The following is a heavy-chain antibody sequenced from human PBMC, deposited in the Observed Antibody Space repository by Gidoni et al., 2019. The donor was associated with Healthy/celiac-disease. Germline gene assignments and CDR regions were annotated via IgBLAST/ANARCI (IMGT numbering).Heavy chain of an antibody. Sequence: QLQLQESGPGLVKPSETLSLTCTVSGRSISSSSYYRGWIRQPPGKGLEWIGSIYYSGSTYYNPSLKSRVTISVDTSKNQFSLKLSSVTAADTAVYYCANSGIAAAGVDYWGQGTLVTVSS. V-gene: IGHV4-39*01. CDR2: IYYSGST. CDR1: GRSISSSSYY. D-gene: IGHD6-13*01. J-gene: IGHJ4*02. CDR3: ANSGIAAAGVDY.